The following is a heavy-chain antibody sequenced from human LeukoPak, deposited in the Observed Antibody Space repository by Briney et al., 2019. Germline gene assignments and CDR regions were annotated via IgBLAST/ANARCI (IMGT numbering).Heavy chain of an antibody. CDR3: ARAFSARNDAFDI. CDR2: ISSSSSYI. V-gene: IGHV3-11*06. Sequence: GGSLRLSCAASGFTFSDYYMSWIRQAPGKGLEWVSYISSSSSYIYYADSVKGRFTISRDNAKNSLYLQMNSLRAEDTAVYYCARAFSARNDAFDIWGQGTMVTVSS. CDR1: GFTFSDYY. J-gene: IGHJ3*02.